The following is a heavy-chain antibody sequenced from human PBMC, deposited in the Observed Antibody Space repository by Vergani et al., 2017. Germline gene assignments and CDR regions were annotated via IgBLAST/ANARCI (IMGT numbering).Heavy chain of an antibody. Sequence: QVHLVESGGGVVQPGRSLRLSCVVSGFTSSYYGMHWVRQAPGKGLEWVGVISYDGTQKYYADSVKGRFTISRDNSKSTLYLQMNSLRTEETAVYYCATKSCGTPGCQIGYFREWGQGTLVTVSS. CDR3: ATKSCGTPGCQIGYFRE. CDR2: ISYDGTQK. D-gene: IGHD1-1*01. CDR1: GFTSSYYG. J-gene: IGHJ1*01. V-gene: IGHV3-30*03.